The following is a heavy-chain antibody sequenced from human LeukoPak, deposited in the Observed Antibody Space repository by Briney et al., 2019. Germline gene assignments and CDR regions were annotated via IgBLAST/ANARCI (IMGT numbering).Heavy chain of an antibody. CDR2: INPNSGDT. D-gene: IGHD2-21*02. J-gene: IGHJ5*02. Sequence: ASVKVSCKASGYTFTGYYMHWVRQAPGQGLEWMGWINPNSGDTHYAQTFQGRVTLTSDTSISTAYMDLSGLKSDDTAVYYCARDRGDGLDPWGQGNLVTVSS. V-gene: IGHV1-2*02. CDR1: GYTFTGYY. CDR3: ARDRGDGLDP.